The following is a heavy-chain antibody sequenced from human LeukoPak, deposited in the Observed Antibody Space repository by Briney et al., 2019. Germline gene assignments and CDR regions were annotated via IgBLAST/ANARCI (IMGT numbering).Heavy chain of an antibody. CDR3: ATFTAPRNAFDL. CDR1: GHSFNAYY. D-gene: IGHD3-16*01. Sequence: ASVKVSCKASGHSFNAYYIHWVRQAPGQGLPWMGRIDPNSGDTKYTQKFQGRVSMTRDTSISTAYMELSRLTSDDTAVYYCATFTAPRNAFDLWGQGTMVTVSS. V-gene: IGHV1-2*06. CDR2: IDPNSGDT. J-gene: IGHJ3*01.